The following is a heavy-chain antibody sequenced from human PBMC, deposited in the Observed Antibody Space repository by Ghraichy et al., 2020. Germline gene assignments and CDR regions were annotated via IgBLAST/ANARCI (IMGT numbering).Heavy chain of an antibody. CDR3: ARWRVDAIFGVVTPRAFDI. D-gene: IGHD3-3*01. J-gene: IGHJ3*02. CDR1: GFTFSSYW. V-gene: IGHV3-7*01. CDR2: IKHDGSEK. Sequence: GGSLRLSCADSGFTFSSYWMSWVRQAPGKGLEWVANIKHDGSEKYYADSVKGRFTISRDNAKNSLYLQMNSLRAEDTAVYYCARWRVDAIFGVVTPRAFDIWCQGTMVTVSS.